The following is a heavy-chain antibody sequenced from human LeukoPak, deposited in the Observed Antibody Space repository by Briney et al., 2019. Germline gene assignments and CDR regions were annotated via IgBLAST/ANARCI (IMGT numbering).Heavy chain of an antibody. Sequence: SGPGLVKPSETLSLTCTVSGGSINTRTYYWGWIRQSPGRGLEWIGSIYYSGTTYYNPSLKSRVTISVDTSENQFSLKLNSVAAADTALYSCVRLRGGPYNYFFDLWGQGTLVTVSS. D-gene: IGHD5-24*01. CDR3: VRLRGGPYNYFFDL. CDR1: GGSINTRTYY. CDR2: IYYSGTT. V-gene: IGHV4-39*01. J-gene: IGHJ4*02.